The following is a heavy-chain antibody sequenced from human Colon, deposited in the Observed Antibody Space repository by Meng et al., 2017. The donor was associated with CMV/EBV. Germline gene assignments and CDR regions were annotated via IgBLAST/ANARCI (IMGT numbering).Heavy chain of an antibody. J-gene: IGHJ6*02. V-gene: IGHV5-51*01. Sequence: GESLKISCKASGYDFPNYWIAWVRQMPGKGLEWMGSVYPGDFDTKYSPSFQGQVTMSADKSTNTAYLQWNSLKASDTAMYFCARPQHIGHHGFNVWGQGTTVTVSS. CDR1: GYDFPNYW. CDR2: VYPGDFDT. D-gene: IGHD5-12*01. CDR3: ARPQHIGHHGFNV.